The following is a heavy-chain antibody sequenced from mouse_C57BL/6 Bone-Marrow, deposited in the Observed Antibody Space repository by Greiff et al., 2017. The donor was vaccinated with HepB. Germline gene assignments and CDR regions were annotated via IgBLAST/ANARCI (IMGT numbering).Heavy chain of an antibody. CDR1: GYSITSGYY. Sequence: VQLQQSGPGLVKPSQSLSLTCSVTGYSITSGYYWNWIRQFPGNKLEWMGYISYDGSNNYNPSLKNRISITRDTSKNQFFLKLNSVTTEDTATYYCARGGLRSAWFAYWGQGTLVTVSA. J-gene: IGHJ3*01. CDR3: ARGGLRSAWFAY. CDR2: ISYDGSN. V-gene: IGHV3-6*01. D-gene: IGHD3-2*02.